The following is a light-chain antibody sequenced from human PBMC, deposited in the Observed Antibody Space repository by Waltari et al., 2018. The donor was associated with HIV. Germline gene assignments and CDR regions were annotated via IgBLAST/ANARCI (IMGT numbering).Light chain of an antibody. V-gene: IGLV2-14*01. J-gene: IGLJ2*01. Sequence: QSALTQPASVSGSPGQSITISCTGTSSDIGGYDYVSWYQQHPGKAPKLMIYGVSSRPSGVSTRFSGSRSGNTASLTISGLQAEDEADYYCSAYTSISTLAVFGGGTKLTVL. CDR2: GVS. CDR1: SSDIGGYDY. CDR3: SAYTSISTLAV.